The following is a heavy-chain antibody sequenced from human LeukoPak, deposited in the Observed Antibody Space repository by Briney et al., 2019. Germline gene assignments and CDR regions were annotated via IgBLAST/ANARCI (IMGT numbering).Heavy chain of an antibody. Sequence: ASVKVSCKASGYTFTTRYYMHWVRQAPGQGLEWMAWISTYNGNTNYAQKVQGRATMTTDTSTSTAYMELRSLRSDDTAVYYCARVLRYDFWSAYYFDYWGQGTLVTVSS. CDR3: ARVLRYDFWSAYYFDY. V-gene: IGHV1-18*01. CDR1: GYTFTTRYY. D-gene: IGHD3-3*01. J-gene: IGHJ4*02. CDR2: ISTYNGNT.